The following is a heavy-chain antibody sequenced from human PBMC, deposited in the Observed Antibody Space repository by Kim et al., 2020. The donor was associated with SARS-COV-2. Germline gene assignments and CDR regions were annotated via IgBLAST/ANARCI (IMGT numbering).Heavy chain of an antibody. J-gene: IGHJ6*02. Sequence: GGSLRLSCAASGFTVSSNYMSWVRQAPGKGLEWVSVIYSGGSTYYADSVKGRFTISRDNSKNTLYLQMNSLRAEDTAVYYCARDDSSGYYPYYYYYGMDVWGQGTTVTVSS. CDR3: ARDDSSGYYPYYYYYGMDV. CDR2: IYSGGST. CDR1: GFTVSSNY. D-gene: IGHD3-22*01. V-gene: IGHV3-66*01.